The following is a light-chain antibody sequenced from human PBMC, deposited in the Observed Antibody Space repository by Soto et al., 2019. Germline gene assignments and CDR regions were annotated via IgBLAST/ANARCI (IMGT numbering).Light chain of an antibody. CDR1: SSNIGSNY. CDR2: ENS. CDR3: AAWDDSLNGYI. Sequence: QSVLTQPPSASGTPGQGVTIFCSGSSSNIGSNYVYWYQHLPGAAPKVLIYENSQRPSGVPDRFSGSKSGTSASLAISGLRSEDEGDYYCAAWDDSLNGYIFATGTKVTVL. J-gene: IGLJ1*01. V-gene: IGLV1-47*01.